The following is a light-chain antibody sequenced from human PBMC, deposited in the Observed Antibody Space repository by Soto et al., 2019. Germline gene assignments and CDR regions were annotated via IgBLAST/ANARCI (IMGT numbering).Light chain of an antibody. CDR1: GNDVGAYDY. Sequence: QSLLTQPASVSGSPGQSITISCTGTGNDVGAYDYVCWYQQHPGKVPKLLIYAVSNRPSGISSRFSGSKSGNTAYLTISGLRAEDEGDYYWDSYVLGNTVLFGGGTKVTVL. J-gene: IGLJ2*01. CDR3: DSYVLGNTVL. V-gene: IGLV2-14*01. CDR2: AVS.